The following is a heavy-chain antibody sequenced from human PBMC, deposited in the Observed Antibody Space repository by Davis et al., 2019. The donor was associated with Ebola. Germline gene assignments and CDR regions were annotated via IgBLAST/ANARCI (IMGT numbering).Heavy chain of an antibody. Sequence: GESLKISCAASGFTLTSYGMSWVRQAPGKGLEWVSVIYSGGSTHYADSVKGRFTISRHNSKNTLYLQMNSLRAEDTAVYYCARLLGPFDYWGQGTLVTVSS. CDR1: GFTLTSYG. V-gene: IGHV3-53*04. CDR3: ARLLGPFDY. J-gene: IGHJ4*02. CDR2: IYSGGST.